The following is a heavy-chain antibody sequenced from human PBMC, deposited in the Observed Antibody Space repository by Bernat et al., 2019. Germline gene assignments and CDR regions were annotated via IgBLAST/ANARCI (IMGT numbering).Heavy chain of an antibody. J-gene: IGHJ4*02. D-gene: IGHD3-16*01. V-gene: IGHV1-2*04. CDR2: INPNSGGT. Sequence: QVQMVQSGAEVKKPGASVKVSCKASGYTFTDFYIHWVRQAPGQGLEWMGWINPNSGGTDYAQRFQGWVTMTRDTSITTAYMELSRLSSDDTAVYYCASGGRSTSGGVDYFDFWDQGTLVTVSS. CDR3: ASGGRSTSGGVDYFDF. CDR1: GYTFTDFY.